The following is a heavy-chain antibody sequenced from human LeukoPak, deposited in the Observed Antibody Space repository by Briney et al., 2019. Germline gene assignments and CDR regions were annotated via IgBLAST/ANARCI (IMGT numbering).Heavy chain of an antibody. D-gene: IGHD3-22*01. CDR2: ITPFNGNT. Sequence: SVKVSCKASGYTFTYRYLHWVRQAPRQALEWMGWITPFNGNTNYAQKFQDRVTITRDRSMSTAYMELSSLRSEDTAMYYCASLSYDSSGYYHARGFRYWGQGTLVTVSS. CDR1: GYTFTYRY. CDR3: ASLSYDSSGYYHARGFRY. V-gene: IGHV1-45*03. J-gene: IGHJ4*02.